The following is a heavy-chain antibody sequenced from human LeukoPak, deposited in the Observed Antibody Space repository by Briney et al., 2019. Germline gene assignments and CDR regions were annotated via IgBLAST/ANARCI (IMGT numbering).Heavy chain of an antibody. CDR2: ISGSGGST. D-gene: IGHD2-8*02. CDR1: GFTFSSYA. V-gene: IGHV3-23*01. CDR3: AKALRNVLVVCALPIEDQADAFDI. J-gene: IGHJ3*02. Sequence: GGSLRLSCAASGFTFSSYAMSWVRQAPGKGLEWVSAISGSGGSTYYADSVKGRFTISRDNSKNTLYLQMNSLRAEDTAVYYCAKALRNVLVVCALPIEDQADAFDIWGQGTMVTVSS.